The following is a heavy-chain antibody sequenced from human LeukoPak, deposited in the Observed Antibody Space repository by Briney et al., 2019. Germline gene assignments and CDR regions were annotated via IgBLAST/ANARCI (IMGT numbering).Heavy chain of an antibody. D-gene: IGHD3-10*01. CDR1: GGSISSSSYY. Sequence: PSETLSLTCTVSGGSISSSSYYWGWIRPPPGKGLEWIGSIYYSGSTYYNPSLKSRVTISVDTSKNQFSLKLSSVTAADTAVYYCASPGSYYYGFGGFDYWGQGTLVTVSS. V-gene: IGHV4-39*01. CDR3: ASPGSYYYGFGGFDY. CDR2: IYYSGST. J-gene: IGHJ4*02.